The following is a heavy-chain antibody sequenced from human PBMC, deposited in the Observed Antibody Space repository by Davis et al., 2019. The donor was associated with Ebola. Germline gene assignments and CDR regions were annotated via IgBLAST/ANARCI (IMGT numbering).Heavy chain of an antibody. CDR3: ARVTYYYDSSGSLYYFDY. J-gene: IGHJ4*02. V-gene: IGHV4-61*05. CDR2: IYYSGST. CDR1: GGSISSSSYY. D-gene: IGHD3-22*01. Sequence: SETLSLTCTVSGGSISSSSYYWGWIRQPPGKGLEWIGYIYYSGSTNYNPSLKSRVTISVDTSKNQFSLKLSSVIAADTAVYYCARVTYYYDSSGSLYYFDYWGQGTLVTVSS.